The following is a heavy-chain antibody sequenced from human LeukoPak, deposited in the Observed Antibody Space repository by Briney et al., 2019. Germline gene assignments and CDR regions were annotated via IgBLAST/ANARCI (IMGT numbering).Heavy chain of an antibody. Sequence: TSETLSLTCTVSGGSISSYYWSWIRQPPGKGLEWIGYIYYSGTTNYNPSLKSRVTISVDTSKNQFSLELSSVTAADTAVYYCARGVYIAAAQYGYWGQGTLVTVSS. CDR1: GGSISSYY. CDR3: ARGVYIAAAQYGY. V-gene: IGHV4-59*01. D-gene: IGHD6-13*01. J-gene: IGHJ4*02. CDR2: IYYSGTT.